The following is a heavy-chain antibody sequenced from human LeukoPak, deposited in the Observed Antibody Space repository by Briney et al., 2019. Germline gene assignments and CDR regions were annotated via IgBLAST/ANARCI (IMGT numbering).Heavy chain of an antibody. D-gene: IGHD6-19*01. CDR1: GFTFSSYS. CDR3: ASSGIAVAADFDY. CDR2: ISSSSSYI. V-gene: IGHV3-21*01. Sequence: GGSLRLSCAASGFTFSSYSMNWVRQAPGKGLEWVSSISSSSSYIYYADSVKGRFTISRDNAKNSLYLQMNSLRAEDTAVYYCASSGIAVAADFDYWGEGTLVTVSS. J-gene: IGHJ4*02.